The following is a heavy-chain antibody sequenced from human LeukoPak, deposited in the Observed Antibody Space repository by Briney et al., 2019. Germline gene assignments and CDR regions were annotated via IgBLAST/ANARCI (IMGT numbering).Heavy chain of an antibody. J-gene: IGHJ3*02. CDR2: IYYSGST. CDR3: ARVITPYYYDSSGYVHDAFDI. D-gene: IGHD3-22*01. V-gene: IGHV4-59*01. CDR1: GGSISSYY. Sequence: SETLSLTCTVSGGSISSYYWSWIRQPPGKGLEWIGYIYYSGSTSYNPSLKSRVTISVDTSKNQFSLKLSSVTAADTAVYYCARVITPYYYDSSGYVHDAFDIWGQGTMVTVSS.